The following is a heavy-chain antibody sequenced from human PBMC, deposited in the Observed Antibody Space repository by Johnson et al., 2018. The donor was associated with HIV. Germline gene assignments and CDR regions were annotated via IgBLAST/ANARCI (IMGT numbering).Heavy chain of an antibody. V-gene: IGHV3-66*01. CDR3: ARGPVMVRGVTDAFDI. CDR2: IYSGGST. D-gene: IGHD3-10*01. Sequence: VQLVESGGGVVQPGGSLRLSCAASGFTVSTNYMTWVRQAPGKGLECVSLIYSGGSTYYADSVKGRFTISRDNSKNTLYLQMNSLRAEDTAVYYCARGPVMVRGVTDAFDIWGQGTMVTVSS. CDR1: GFTVSTNY. J-gene: IGHJ3*02.